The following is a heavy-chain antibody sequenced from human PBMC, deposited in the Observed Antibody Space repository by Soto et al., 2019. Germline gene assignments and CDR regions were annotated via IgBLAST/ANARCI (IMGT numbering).Heavy chain of an antibody. CDR3: AIFRPDFWSGYYFGGGMDV. V-gene: IGHV1-8*01. CDR1: GYTFTSYD. Sequence: ASVKVSCKASGYTFTSYDINWVRQATGQGLEWMGWMNPNSGNTGYAQKFQGRVTMTRNTSISTAYMELSSLRSEDTAVYYCAIFRPDFWSGYYFGGGMDVWGQGTTVTVSS. CDR2: MNPNSGNT. D-gene: IGHD3-3*01. J-gene: IGHJ6*02.